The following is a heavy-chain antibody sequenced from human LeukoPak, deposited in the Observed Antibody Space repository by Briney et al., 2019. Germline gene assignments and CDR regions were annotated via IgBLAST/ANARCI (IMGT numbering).Heavy chain of an antibody. CDR2: IYYSGST. Sequence: SETLSLTCTVSGGSTSNYYWSWIRWPPGKGLEWIGYIYYSGSTNHNPSLKSRVTISGDTSKNQFSLKLSSVSAADTAVYYCARGNYGSGVMDVWGQGTTVTVSS. V-gene: IGHV4-59*01. CDR1: GGSTSNYY. D-gene: IGHD1-7*01. J-gene: IGHJ6*02. CDR3: ARGNYGSGVMDV.